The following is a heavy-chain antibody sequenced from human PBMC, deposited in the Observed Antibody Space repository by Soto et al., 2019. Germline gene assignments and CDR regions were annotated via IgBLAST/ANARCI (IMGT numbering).Heavy chain of an antibody. CDR1: GYTFTSYD. Sequence: ASVKVSCKASGYTFTSYDINCVRQATGQGLEWMGWMNPNSGNTGYAQKFQGRVTMTRNTSISTAYMELSSLRSEDTAVYYCARENSSSWRFDYWGQGTLVTVSS. CDR2: MNPNSGNT. D-gene: IGHD6-13*01. CDR3: ARENSSSWRFDY. J-gene: IGHJ4*02. V-gene: IGHV1-8*01.